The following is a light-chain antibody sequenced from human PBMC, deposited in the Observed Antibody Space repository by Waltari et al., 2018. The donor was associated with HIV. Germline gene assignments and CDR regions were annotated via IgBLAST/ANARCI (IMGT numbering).Light chain of an antibody. CDR1: SSDIGTYNY. V-gene: IGLV2-14*01. J-gene: IGLJ2*01. CDR2: EVS. CDR3: SSYTSSSTPVV. Sequence: QSALTQPASVSGSPGQSITISCTGTSSDIGTYNYVSWYQQHPGKAPKLMIYEVSKRPSVVSNRFSGSKSGNTASLTISGLQAEDEADYYCSSYTSSSTPVVFGGGTKLTVL.